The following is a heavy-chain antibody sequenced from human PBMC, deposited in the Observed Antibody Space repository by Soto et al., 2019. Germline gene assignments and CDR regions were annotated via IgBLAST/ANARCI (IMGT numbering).Heavy chain of an antibody. V-gene: IGHV3-73*01. CDR1: GFTFSDSA. D-gene: IGHD2-2*02. J-gene: IGHJ4*02. Sequence: GGSLRLSCAASGFTFSDSAMHWVRQASGKGLEWLGRIRSKANNYATVYAASVKDRFTISRDDSKNTAYLQMNSLETEDTAVYYCTRGYCSSTSCDIFAYWGQGTLVTVSS. CDR2: IRSKANNYAT. CDR3: TRGYCSSTSCDIFAY.